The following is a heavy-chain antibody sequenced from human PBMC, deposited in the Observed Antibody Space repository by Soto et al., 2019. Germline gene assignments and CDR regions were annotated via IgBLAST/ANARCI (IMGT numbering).Heavy chain of an antibody. D-gene: IGHD5-18*01. V-gene: IGHV3-9*01. CDR1: GFTFDDYA. CDR2: ISWNSGSI. J-gene: IGHJ4*02. CDR3: AKDISVAEDTAMVFDY. Sequence: GGSLRLSCAASGFTFDDYAMHWVRQAPGKGLEWVSGISWNSGSIGYADSVKGRFTISRDKAKNSLYLQMNSLRAEDTALYYCAKDISVAEDTAMVFDYWGQGTLVTVSS.